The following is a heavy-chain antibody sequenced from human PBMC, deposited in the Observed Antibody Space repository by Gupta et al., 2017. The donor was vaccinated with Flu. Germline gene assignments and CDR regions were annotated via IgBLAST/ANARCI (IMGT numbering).Heavy chain of an antibody. D-gene: IGHD3-10*01. CDR1: GFTFRSHW. Sequence: EVQLVESGGGLVQPGGSLRLSCTASGFTFRSHWMHWVRQAPGKRLMWVSRIDGGGSMTTYADSVKGRFTISRDTVKNTLYLQMTSLRDEDTAVYYCVRGLGEIWGRGTMLTVSS. J-gene: IGHJ3*02. CDR3: VRGLGEI. CDR2: IDGGGSMT. V-gene: IGHV3-74*03.